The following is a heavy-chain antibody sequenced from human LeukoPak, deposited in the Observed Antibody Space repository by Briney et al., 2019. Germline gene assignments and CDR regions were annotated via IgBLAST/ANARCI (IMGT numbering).Heavy chain of an antibody. CDR1: GYTFTRYG. J-gene: IGHJ5*02. D-gene: IGHD3-10*01. V-gene: IGHV1-18*01. CDR3: ARDSLYYGSGSYLGFDP. Sequence: ASVRVSCKASGYTFTRYGISWVRQAPGQGLEWMGWISGYNGNTNYAEKLQGRVTMTTDTSTSTVYMELRSLRSDDTAVYYCARDSLYYGSGSYLGFDPWGQGTLVTVSS. CDR2: ISGYNGNT.